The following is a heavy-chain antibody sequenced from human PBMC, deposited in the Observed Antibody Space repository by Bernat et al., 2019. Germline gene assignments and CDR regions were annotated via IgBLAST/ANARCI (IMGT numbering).Heavy chain of an antibody. CDR2: VSSDGHTK. D-gene: IGHD1-26*01. V-gene: IGHV3-30*18. CDR3: AKEGHSRSYGDYFDS. CDR1: GFTFSTYG. Sequence: QVQLVESGGGVVKPGRSLRLSCAASGFTFSTYGMQWVRQAPGKGLEWVAVVSSDGHTKYYLDSVKGRFTLSRDNSKNTVYLQMNSLRPEDSAVYYCAKEGHSRSYGDYFDSWGQGTLVTVSS. J-gene: IGHJ4*02.